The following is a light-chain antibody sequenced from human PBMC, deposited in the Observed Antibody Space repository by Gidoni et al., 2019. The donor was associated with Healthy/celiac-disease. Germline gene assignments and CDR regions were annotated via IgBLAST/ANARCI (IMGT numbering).Light chain of an antibody. V-gene: IGKV3-15*01. CDR1: QSVSSN. Sequence: EIEMTVSPATLSVSPGERATLSCRASQSVSSNLAWYQQKPGQAPRHLIYAASTRATGIPARFSGSGSGTEFTLTISSLQSEDFAVYYCQQYNNWPYTFGQGTKLEIK. CDR3: QQYNNWPYT. CDR2: AAS. J-gene: IGKJ2*01.